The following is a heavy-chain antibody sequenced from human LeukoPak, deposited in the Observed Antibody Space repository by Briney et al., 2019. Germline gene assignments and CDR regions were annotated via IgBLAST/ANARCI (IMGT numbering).Heavy chain of an antibody. CDR2: ISAYNGNT. CDR3: ARGGVRAMVDYNCYYYMYV. V-gene: IGHV1-18*01. J-gene: IGHJ6*03. Sequence: GASVKVSCKASGYTFTSYGISWVRQAPGQGLEWIGWISAYNGNTYYAQKFQGRVNITTNTSTSTAYMELVSLRSDDTAVYYCARGGVRAMVDYNCYYYMYVWGKGTTVTFS. D-gene: IGHD5-18*01. CDR1: GYTFTSYG.